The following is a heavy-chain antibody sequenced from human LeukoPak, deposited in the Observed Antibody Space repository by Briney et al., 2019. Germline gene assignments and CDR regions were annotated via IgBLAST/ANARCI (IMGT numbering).Heavy chain of an antibody. Sequence: PSETLSLTCTVSGYSISSGYYWGWIRQPPGKGLEWIGSIYHSGSTYYNPSLKSRVTISVDTSKNQFSLKLSSVTAADTAVYYCARSSGWLRLNGGISYYFDYWGQGTLVTVSS. CDR1: GYSISSGYY. CDR3: ARSSGWLRLNGGISYYFDY. V-gene: IGHV4-38-2*02. CDR2: IYHSGST. D-gene: IGHD5-12*01. J-gene: IGHJ4*02.